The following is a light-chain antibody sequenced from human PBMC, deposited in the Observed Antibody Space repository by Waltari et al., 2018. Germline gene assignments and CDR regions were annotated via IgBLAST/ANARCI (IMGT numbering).Light chain of an antibody. CDR2: GAS. J-gene: IGKJ2*01. CDR3: QQYGPSPPYT. V-gene: IGKV3-20*01. CDR1: QHVRTAY. Sequence: EIVLTQSPGTLSLSPGERATLSCRASQHVRTAYLAWYQQKPGQAPRLLIYGASDRATGIPDRFTGTGAARDFTLTISRLDPEDFAVYYCQQYGPSPPYTVGQGTKLEIK.